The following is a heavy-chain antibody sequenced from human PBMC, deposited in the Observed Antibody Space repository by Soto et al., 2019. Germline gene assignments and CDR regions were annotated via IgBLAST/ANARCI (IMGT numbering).Heavy chain of an antibody. D-gene: IGHD6-19*01. J-gene: IGHJ6*02. V-gene: IGHV1-69*01. Sequence: QVQLVQSGAEVKKPGSSVKVSCKASGGTFSSYAISWVRQAPGQGLEWMGGIIPIFGTANYAQKFQGRVTITADESTSTAYMEPSSLRSEDTAVYYCARPSYSSGWNDYYGMDVWGQGTTVTVSS. CDR3: ARPSYSSGWNDYYGMDV. CDR1: GGTFSSYA. CDR2: IIPIFGTA.